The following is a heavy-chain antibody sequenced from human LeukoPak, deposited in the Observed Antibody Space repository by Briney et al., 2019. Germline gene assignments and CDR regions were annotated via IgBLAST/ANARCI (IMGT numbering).Heavy chain of an antibody. CDR3: ARVAGSGNSGWNYFDY. Sequence: PSETLSLTCTVSGGSISSYYWSWIRQPPGKGLEWIGYIYYSGSTNYNPSLKSQVTISVDTSKNQFSLKLSSGTAADTAVYYCARVAGSGNSGWNYFDYWGQGTLVTVSS. V-gene: IGHV4-59*01. J-gene: IGHJ4*02. CDR2: IYYSGST. D-gene: IGHD6-19*01. CDR1: GGSISSYY.